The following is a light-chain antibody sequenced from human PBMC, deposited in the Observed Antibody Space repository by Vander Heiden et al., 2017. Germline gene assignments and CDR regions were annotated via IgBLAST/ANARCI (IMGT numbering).Light chain of an antibody. CDR1: QSASRN. V-gene: IGKV3-15*01. J-gene: IGKJ2*01. CDR2: GAS. CDR3: QQYHNWPPYT. Sequence: EIVMTQSPATMSVSPGERVTLSCRASQSASRNLAWYQQKPGQAPRLLIYGASTMATGIPARFSGSGSGTEFTLTIRSLQSEDFAVYYCQQYHNWPPYTFGQGTKLEIK.